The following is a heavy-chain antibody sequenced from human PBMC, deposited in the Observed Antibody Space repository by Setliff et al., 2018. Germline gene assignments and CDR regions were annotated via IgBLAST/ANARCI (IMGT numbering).Heavy chain of an antibody. CDR1: GDSISSGSYY. J-gene: IGHJ5*02. V-gene: IGHV4-61*09. Sequence: LSLTYTVSGDSISSGSYYWTWIRQPAGKGLEWIGHFHTGGSTNYNRSLRSRVSISVDTSKNQFSLKLSSVTAADTATYYCARAGPTVTFFRVLVISWWDPWGQGSLVTVSS. CDR2: FHTGGST. D-gene: IGHD3-3*01. CDR3: ARAGPTVTFFRVLVISWWDP.